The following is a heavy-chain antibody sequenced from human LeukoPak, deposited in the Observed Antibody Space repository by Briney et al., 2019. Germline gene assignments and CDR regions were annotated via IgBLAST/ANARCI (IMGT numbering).Heavy chain of an antibody. CDR2: MFDSWST. Sequence: SETLSLTCTVSGGSISSSSFLWGWIRQPPGKGLEGIGSMFDSWSTYYNPSLKSRVTISVDTSKNEFALKLSSVTAADTAVYYCARHRSYYDYFDYWAQGTLVTVSS. V-gene: IGHV4-39*01. J-gene: IGHJ4*02. CDR1: GGSISSSSFL. D-gene: IGHD3-10*01. CDR3: ARHRSYYDYFDY.